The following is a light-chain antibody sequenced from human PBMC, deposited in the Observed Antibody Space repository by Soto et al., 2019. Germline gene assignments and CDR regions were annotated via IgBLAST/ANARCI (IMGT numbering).Light chain of an antibody. V-gene: IGKV1-27*01. Sequence: DIQMTQSPSSLSASVGDRVTITCRASQGISNFLAWYQQKPGKVPKLLISAASTLQSGVPSRFSGSGSGTDFTLTITSLQPEDVATYYCQMYSSVITFGQGTRLEMK. J-gene: IGKJ5*01. CDR3: QMYSSVIT. CDR1: QGISNF. CDR2: AAS.